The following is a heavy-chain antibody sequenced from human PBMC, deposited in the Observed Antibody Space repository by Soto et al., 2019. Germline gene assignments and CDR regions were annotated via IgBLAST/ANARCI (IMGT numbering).Heavy chain of an antibody. CDR3: AIRFGDLYYYGMDV. CDR1: GGTFSSYA. D-gene: IGHD3-10*01. V-gene: IGHV1-69*12. J-gene: IGHJ6*02. CDR2: IIPIFGTA. Sequence: QVQLVQSGAEVKKPGSSVKVSCKASGGTFSSYAISWVRQAPGQGLEWMGGIIPIFGTANYAQKFQGRVTPAADESASTAYLELGSLGSEDTAVYYCAIRFGDLYYYGMDVWGQGTTVTVSS.